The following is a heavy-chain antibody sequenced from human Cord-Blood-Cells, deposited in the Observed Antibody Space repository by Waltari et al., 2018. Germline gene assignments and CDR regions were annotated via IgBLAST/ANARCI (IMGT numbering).Heavy chain of an antibody. V-gene: IGHV3-73*02. Sequence: EVQLVESGGGLVQPGGSLKLSCAASGFTFRGSAMHWVRQASGKGLEWVGRIRSKANSYATAYAASVKGRFTISRDDSKNTAYLQMNSLKTEDTAVYYCTRAGGPIDYWGQGTLVTVSS. CDR2: IRSKANSYAT. D-gene: IGHD3-16*01. CDR3: TRAGGPIDY. J-gene: IGHJ4*02. CDR1: GFTFRGSA.